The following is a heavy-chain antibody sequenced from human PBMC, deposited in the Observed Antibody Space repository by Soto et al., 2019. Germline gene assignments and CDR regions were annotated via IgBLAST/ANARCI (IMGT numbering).Heavy chain of an antibody. CDR1: GGSISSGGYY. CDR2: IYYIGST. Sequence: SETLYLTCTVSGGSISSGGYYWSWIRQHPGKGLEWIWYIYYIGSTYYNPSLRSRDRISVDSSKSQVSLKLTSVTAADTAVYFCARILMNYYRFDYWGQGTLVTVSS. D-gene: IGHD3-10*01. J-gene: IGHJ4*02. CDR3: ARILMNYYRFDY. V-gene: IGHV4-30-4*08.